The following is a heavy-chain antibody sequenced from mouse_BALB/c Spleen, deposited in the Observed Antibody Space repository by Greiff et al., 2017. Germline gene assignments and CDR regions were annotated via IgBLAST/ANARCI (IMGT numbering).Heavy chain of an antibody. CDR1: GFTFSSYG. V-gene: IGHV5-6*01. CDR2: ISSGGSYT. Sequence: EVQVVESGGDLVKPGGSLKLSCAASGFTFSSYGMSWVRQTPDKRLEWVATISSGGSYTYYPDSVKGRFTISRDNAKNTLYLQMSSLKSEDTAMYYCARQYGNYVNFDVWGAGTTVTVSS. D-gene: IGHD2-10*02. J-gene: IGHJ1*01. CDR3: ARQYGNYVNFDV.